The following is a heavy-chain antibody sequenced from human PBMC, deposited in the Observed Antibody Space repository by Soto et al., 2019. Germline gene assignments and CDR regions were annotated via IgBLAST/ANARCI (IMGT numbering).Heavy chain of an antibody. D-gene: IGHD2-15*01. CDR3: ARDDVRYCSGGSCSNFDY. CDR1: GFTFSSYG. J-gene: IGHJ4*02. CDR2: IWYDGSNK. Sequence: QVQLVGSGGGVVQPGRSLRLSCAASGFTFSSYGMHWVRQAPGKGLEWVAVIWYDGSNKYYADSVKGRFTISRDNSKNTLYLQMNSLRAEDTAVYYCARDDVRYCSGGSCSNFDYWGQGTLVTVSS. V-gene: IGHV3-33*01.